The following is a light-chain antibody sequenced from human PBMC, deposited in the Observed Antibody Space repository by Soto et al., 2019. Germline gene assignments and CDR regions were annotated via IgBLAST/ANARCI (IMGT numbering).Light chain of an antibody. CDR3: QQYDISPRT. V-gene: IGKV3-20*01. CDR1: QSLGSGY. CDR2: AAS. J-gene: IGKJ1*01. Sequence: DSVLALSRGTLSLSPEDRATLSCRASQSLGSGYLAWYQQKPGQAPRILIYAASTRATGIPDRFSGSGPGTDFSLTISRLEPEDFAVYYCQQYDISPRTFGQGTKVDIK.